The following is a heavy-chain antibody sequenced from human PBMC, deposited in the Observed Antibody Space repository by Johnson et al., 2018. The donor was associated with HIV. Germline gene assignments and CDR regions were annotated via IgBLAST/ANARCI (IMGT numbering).Heavy chain of an antibody. D-gene: IGHD6-19*01. CDR3: ARDLYYPPSRKPFSSGWYNDAFDI. Sequence: QVQLVESGGGLVQPGGSLRLSCAASGFTFRSYAMHWVRQAPGKGLEWVAVISYDGSNKYYADSVKGRFTISRDNSKNTLYLQINSLRAEDTAVYYCARDLYYPPSRKPFSSGWYNDAFDIWGQGTMVTVSS. J-gene: IGHJ3*02. V-gene: IGHV3-30-3*01. CDR2: ISYDGSNK. CDR1: GFTFRSYA.